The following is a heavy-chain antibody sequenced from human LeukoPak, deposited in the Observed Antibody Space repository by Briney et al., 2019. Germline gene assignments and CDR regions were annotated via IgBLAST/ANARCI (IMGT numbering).Heavy chain of an antibody. CDR1: GYTFTSYY. D-gene: IGHD2-2*01. Sequence: GASVKASCKASGYTFTSYYMHWVRQAPGQGLEWMGIINPSGGSTSYAQKLQGRVTMTRDTSTSTVYMELSSLRSEETTVYYCARAHCSSTSCYADYFDYWGQGTLVTVSS. CDR2: INPSGGST. CDR3: ARAHCSSTSCYADYFDY. V-gene: IGHV1-46*03. J-gene: IGHJ4*02.